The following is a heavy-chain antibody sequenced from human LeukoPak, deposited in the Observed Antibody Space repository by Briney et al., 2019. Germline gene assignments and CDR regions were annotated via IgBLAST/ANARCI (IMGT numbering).Heavy chain of an antibody. J-gene: IGHJ4*02. CDR2: ISSSGSTI. CDR1: GFTFSDYY. D-gene: IGHD3-22*01. V-gene: IGHV3-11*01. Sequence: GGSLRLSCAASGFTFSDYYMSWIRQAPGKGLEWVSYISSSGSTIYYADSVKGRFTISRDNAKNSLYLQMNSLRAEDTAVYYCSRVSRDYYDSSGYYFPPDFDFWGQGTLVTVSS. CDR3: SRVSRDYYDSSGYYFPPDFDF.